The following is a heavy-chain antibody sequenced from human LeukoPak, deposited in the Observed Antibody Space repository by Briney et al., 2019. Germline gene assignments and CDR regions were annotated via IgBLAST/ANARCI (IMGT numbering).Heavy chain of an antibody. CDR2: IYYSGST. Sequence: SETLSLTYTVSGGSISSYYWSWIRQTPGKGLEWIGYIYYSGSTNYNPSLKSRVTISVDTSKNQLSLKLSSVTAADTAVYYCARGSGYSYGDDAFDIWGQGTMVTVSS. CDR3: ARGSGYSYGDDAFDI. CDR1: GGSISSYY. J-gene: IGHJ3*02. V-gene: IGHV4-59*01. D-gene: IGHD5-18*01.